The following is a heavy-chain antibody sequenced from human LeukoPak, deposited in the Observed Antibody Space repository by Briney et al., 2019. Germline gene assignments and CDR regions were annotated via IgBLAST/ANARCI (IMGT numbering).Heavy chain of an antibody. V-gene: IGHV1-58*02. CDR2: IVVGSGNT. CDR3: AASYSSSSSPGY. D-gene: IGHD6-6*01. CDR1: GFTFTSSA. Sequence: SVNVSCKASGFTFTSSAMQWVRQARGQRLEWIGWIVVGSGNTNYAQKFQERVTITRDMTTSTAYIELSSLRSEDTAVYYCAASYSSSSSPGYWGQGTLVTVSS. J-gene: IGHJ4*02.